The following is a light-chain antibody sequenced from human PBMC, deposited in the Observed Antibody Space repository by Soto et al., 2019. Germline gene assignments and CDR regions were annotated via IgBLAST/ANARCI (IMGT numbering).Light chain of an antibody. Sequence: DIQMTQSPSSLSASVGDRVTITCRASQSISSYLNWYQQKPGKAPKLLIYAASSLQSGVPSRFSGSGSGTDFTLTISSLQPEDFAVYFCQQYNNWPTFGQGTKVDIK. CDR3: QQYNNWPT. V-gene: IGKV1-39*01. CDR1: QSISSY. CDR2: AAS. J-gene: IGKJ1*01.